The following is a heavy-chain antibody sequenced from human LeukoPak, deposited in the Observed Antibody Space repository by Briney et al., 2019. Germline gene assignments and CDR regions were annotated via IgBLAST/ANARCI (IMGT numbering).Heavy chain of an antibody. CDR2: INPSIGTT. Sequence: ASVKVSCKASGYTFTSYYMHWVRQAPGQGLEWMGIINPSIGTTSYAQKFQGRVTMTRDTSTTTVYMELSSLRSEDTAVYCCAKIVGASNGYFDYWGQGTLVTVSS. V-gene: IGHV1-46*01. CDR3: AKIVGASNGYFDY. CDR1: GYTFTSYY. D-gene: IGHD1-26*01. J-gene: IGHJ4*02.